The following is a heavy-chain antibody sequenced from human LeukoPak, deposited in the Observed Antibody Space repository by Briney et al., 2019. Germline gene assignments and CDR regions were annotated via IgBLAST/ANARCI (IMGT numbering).Heavy chain of an antibody. CDR2: MNPNSGNT. Sequence: ASVKVSCKASGYTFTSYDINWVRQATGQGVEWMGWMNPNSGNTGYAQKFQGRVTITRNTSISKAYMELSSLRSEDTAVYYCARGVRYYYDSSGCNPFDYWGQGTLVTVSS. J-gene: IGHJ4*02. D-gene: IGHD3-22*01. CDR1: GYTFTSYD. CDR3: ARGVRYYYDSSGCNPFDY. V-gene: IGHV1-8*01.